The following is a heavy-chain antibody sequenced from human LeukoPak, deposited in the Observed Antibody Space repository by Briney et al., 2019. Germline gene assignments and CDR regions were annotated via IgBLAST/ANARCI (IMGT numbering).Heavy chain of an antibody. CDR3: AKEGRKTGNTYGYEFDS. J-gene: IGHJ4*02. CDR1: GFTFSSYA. V-gene: IGHV3-23*01. Sequence: GGSLRLACAASGFTFSSYAMSWVRQAPGKGLEWVSAVSSSGGSTNYADYVKGQFTISRDNSKNTVYLHMNNLRAEDTAVYYCAKEGRKTGNTYGYEFDSWGQGTLVTVSS. D-gene: IGHD5-18*01. CDR2: VSSSGGST.